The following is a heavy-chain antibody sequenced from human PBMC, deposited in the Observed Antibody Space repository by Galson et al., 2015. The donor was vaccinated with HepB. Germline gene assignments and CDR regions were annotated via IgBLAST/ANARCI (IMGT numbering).Heavy chain of an antibody. J-gene: IGHJ4*02. CDR1: GFTVSSNY. CDR2: IYIGGTT. D-gene: IGHD6-13*01. CDR3: ARDLRTQQLVDY. Sequence: SLRLSCAASGFTVSSNYMSWVRQAPGKGLEWVSVIYIGGTTNYADSVKGRFTISRDNSKSTLYLQMNNLRAEDTAVYYCARDLRTQQLVDYWGQGTLVTVSS. V-gene: IGHV3-53*01.